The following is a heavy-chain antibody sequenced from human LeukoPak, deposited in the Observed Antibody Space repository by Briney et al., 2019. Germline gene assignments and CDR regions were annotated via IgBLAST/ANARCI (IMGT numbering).Heavy chain of an antibody. CDR3: ARQGYYDSRGYDAFDI. V-gene: IGHV4-59*08. D-gene: IGHD3-22*01. CDR2: IYYSGST. CDR1: GGSISSYY. J-gene: IGHJ3*02. Sequence: SETLSLTCNVSGGSISSYYWSWIRQPPGQGLEWIGYIYYSGSTYYNPSLKSRVTISEDTSKNQFSLKLTSVSAADTAVYYCARQGYYDSRGYDAFDIWGQGTMVTVSS.